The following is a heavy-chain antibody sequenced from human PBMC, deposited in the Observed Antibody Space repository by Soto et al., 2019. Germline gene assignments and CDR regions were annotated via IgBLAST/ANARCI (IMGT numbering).Heavy chain of an antibody. V-gene: IGHV3-23*01. CDR2: ISGSGGST. Sequence: GGSMRLSCAASGFHFSSYAMSWVRQAPGKGLEWVSAISGSGGSTYYADSVKGRFTISRDNSKNTLYLQMNSLRAEDTAVYYCAKDSPALRITIFGVVPIGFDYWGQGTLVTVSS. CDR1: GFHFSSYA. D-gene: IGHD3-3*01. CDR3: AKDSPALRITIFGVVPIGFDY. J-gene: IGHJ4*02.